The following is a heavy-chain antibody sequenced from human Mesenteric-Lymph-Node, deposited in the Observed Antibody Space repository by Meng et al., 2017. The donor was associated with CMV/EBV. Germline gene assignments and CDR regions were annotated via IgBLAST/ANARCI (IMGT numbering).Heavy chain of an antibody. V-gene: IGHV4-59*01. CDR1: GGSISPYF. Sequence: GSLRLSCTVSGGSISPYFWSWIRQLPGKGLEWIGYIYYNGNTNSNPSLKSRLTISLDTSKNQFTLNLSSVTAADTAVYYCARDRGGNANYYYYGMDVWGQGTTVTVSS. J-gene: IGHJ6*02. CDR2: IYYNGNT. D-gene: IGHD4-23*01. CDR3: ARDRGGNANYYYYGMDV.